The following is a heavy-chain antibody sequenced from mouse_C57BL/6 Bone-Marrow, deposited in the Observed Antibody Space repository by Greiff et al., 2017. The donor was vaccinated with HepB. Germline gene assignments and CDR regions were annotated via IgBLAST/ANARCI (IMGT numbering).Heavy chain of an antibody. CDR1: GYTFTNYW. D-gene: IGHD2-3*01. V-gene: IGHV1-63*01. CDR3: GRGGGVYDGYFYFDY. CDR2: IYPGGGYT. Sequence: QVQLQQSGAELVRPGTSVKMSCKASGYTFTNYWIGWAKQRPGHGLEWIGDIYPGGGYTNYNEKFKGKATLTADKSSSTAYMQFSSLTSEDSAIYYCGRGGGVYDGYFYFDYWGQGTTLTVSS. J-gene: IGHJ2*01.